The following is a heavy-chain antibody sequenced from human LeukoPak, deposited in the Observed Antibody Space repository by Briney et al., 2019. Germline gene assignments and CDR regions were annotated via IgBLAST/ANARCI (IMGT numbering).Heavy chain of an antibody. Sequence: ASVKVSCKASGYTFTGYYMHWVRQAPGQGLEWMGWINPNSGGTNYAQKFQGRVTMTRDTSISTAYMELSRLRSDDTAVYYCVRDPRLGERPLDYWGQGTLVTVST. CDR2: INPNSGGT. V-gene: IGHV1-2*02. J-gene: IGHJ4*02. CDR1: GYTFTGYY. CDR3: VRDPRLGERPLDY. D-gene: IGHD6-25*01.